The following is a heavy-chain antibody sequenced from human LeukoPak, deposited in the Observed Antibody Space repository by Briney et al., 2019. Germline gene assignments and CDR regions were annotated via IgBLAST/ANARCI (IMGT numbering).Heavy chain of an antibody. CDR3: ARAYGSGTNRGFFDY. Sequence: ASVKVSCKASGYTFTSYGISWVRQAPGQGLEWMGWISAYNGNTSYAQKLQGRVTMTTDTSTSTAYMELRSLRSDDTAVYYCARAYGSGTNRGFFDYWGQGTLVTVSS. J-gene: IGHJ4*02. D-gene: IGHD3-10*01. CDR1: GYTFTSYG. V-gene: IGHV1-18*01. CDR2: ISAYNGNT.